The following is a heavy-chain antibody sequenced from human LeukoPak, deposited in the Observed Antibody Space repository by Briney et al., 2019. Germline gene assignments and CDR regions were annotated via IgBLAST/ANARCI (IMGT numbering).Heavy chain of an antibody. Sequence: SETLSLTCAVYGGSFSGYYWSWIRQPPGKGLEWIGEINHSGSTNYNPSLKSRVTISVDTSKNQFSLKLSSVTAADTAVYYCARHIQQLVNYYYYYMDVWGRGTTVTVSS. CDR1: GGSFSGYY. D-gene: IGHD6-6*01. CDR3: ARHIQQLVNYYYYYMDV. V-gene: IGHV4-34*01. CDR2: INHSGST. J-gene: IGHJ6*03.